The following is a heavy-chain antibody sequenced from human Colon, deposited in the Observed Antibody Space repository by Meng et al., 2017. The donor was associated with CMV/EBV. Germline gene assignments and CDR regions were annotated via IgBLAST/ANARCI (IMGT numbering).Heavy chain of an antibody. Sequence: ASVKVSCKASGYSFTNYAVTWVRQAPGQGLEWMGWMSPHNGKTNFAPKFQDRVIMTTDTSTSTAYMELRSLRSDDTAVYFCARHELLPYYYGLDVWGQGTAVTVSS. J-gene: IGHJ6*02. CDR3: ARHELLPYYYGLDV. CDR2: MSPHNGKT. D-gene: IGHD1-7*01. CDR1: GYSFTNYA. V-gene: IGHV1-18*01.